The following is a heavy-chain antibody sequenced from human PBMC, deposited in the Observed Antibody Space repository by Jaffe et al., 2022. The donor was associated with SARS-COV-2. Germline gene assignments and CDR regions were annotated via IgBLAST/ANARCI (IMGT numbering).Heavy chain of an antibody. D-gene: IGHD3-3*01. CDR2: IYYSGST. CDR3: ARGAHYDFWSVDYYGMDV. CDR1: GGSISSYY. Sequence: QVQLQESGPGLVKPSETLSLTCTVSGGSISSYYWSWIRQPPGKGLEWIGYIYYSGSTNYNPSLKSRVTISVDTSKNQFSLKLSSVTAADTAVYYCARGAHYDFWSVDYYGMDVWGQGTTVTVSS. J-gene: IGHJ6*02. V-gene: IGHV4-59*01.